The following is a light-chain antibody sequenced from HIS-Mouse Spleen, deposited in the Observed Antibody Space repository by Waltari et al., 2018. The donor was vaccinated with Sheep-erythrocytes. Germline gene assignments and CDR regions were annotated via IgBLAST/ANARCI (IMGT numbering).Light chain of an antibody. Sequence: DIQLTQSPSFLSASVGDRVTITCRASQGISSCLAWCQQKPGKAPKRLIYAASTLQSGVPSRFSGSGSGTEFTLTISSLQPEDFATYYCQQLNSYPALTFGGGTKVEIK. V-gene: IGKV1-9*01. J-gene: IGKJ4*01. CDR1: QGISSC. CDR3: QQLNSYPALT. CDR2: AAS.